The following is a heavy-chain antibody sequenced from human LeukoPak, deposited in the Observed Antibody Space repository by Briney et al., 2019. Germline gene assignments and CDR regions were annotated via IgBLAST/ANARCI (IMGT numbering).Heavy chain of an antibody. CDR2: ISAYNGNT. CDR1: GYTFTNYG. V-gene: IGHV1-18*01. D-gene: IGHD6-19*01. Sequence: GASVKVSCKASGYTFTNYGIDWVRQAPGQGLEWMGWISAYNGNTNYAQKLQGRVTMTTDTSTSTAYMELSSLRSEDAAVYYCARDHSVAGLNLGFWFDPWGQGTLVTVSS. J-gene: IGHJ5*02. CDR3: ARDHSVAGLNLGFWFDP.